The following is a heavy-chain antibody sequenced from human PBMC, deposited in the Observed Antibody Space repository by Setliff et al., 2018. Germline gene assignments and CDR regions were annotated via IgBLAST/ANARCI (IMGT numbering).Heavy chain of an antibody. J-gene: IGHJ4*02. V-gene: IGHV3-33*08. CDR3: ITGAICAGDCYSSRADY. CDR1: GFTFSDYG. CDR2: IWYDGRKK. D-gene: IGHD2-21*02. Sequence: PGGSLRLCCAASGFTFSDYGMHWVRQAPGKGLEWVAVIWYDGRKKYYADSVKGRFTISRDNSKNTLYLQMNSLKTEDTAVYYCITGAICAGDCYSSRADYWGLGTLVTVSS.